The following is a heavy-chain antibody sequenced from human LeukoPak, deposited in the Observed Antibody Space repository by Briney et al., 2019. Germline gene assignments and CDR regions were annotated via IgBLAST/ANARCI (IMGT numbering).Heavy chain of an antibody. CDR2: IYYSGST. D-gene: IGHD3-22*01. J-gene: IGHJ3*02. V-gene: IGHV4-59*08. Sequence: SETLSLTCTVSGGSISNYYWSWIRQPPGKELEWIGYIYYSGSTNYNPSLPGRVTISVDTSKYQFSLNLSSVTAADTAMYYCARPSRTGSGWDAFDIWGQGTMVTVSS. CDR3: ARPSRTGSGWDAFDI. CDR1: GGSISNYY.